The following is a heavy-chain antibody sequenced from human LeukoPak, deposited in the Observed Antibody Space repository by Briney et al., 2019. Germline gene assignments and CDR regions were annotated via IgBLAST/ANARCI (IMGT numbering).Heavy chain of an antibody. CDR2: INHSGST. CDR1: GGSFSGYY. CDR3: ARGRRIAVAGRYRAGWVDY. V-gene: IGHV4-34*01. J-gene: IGHJ4*02. D-gene: IGHD6-19*01. Sequence: PSETLSLTCAVYGGSFSGYYWSWIRQPPGKGLEWIGEINHSGSTNYNPSLKCRVTISVDTSKNQFSLKLSSVTAADTAVYYCARGRRIAVAGRYRAGWVDYWGQGTLVTVSS.